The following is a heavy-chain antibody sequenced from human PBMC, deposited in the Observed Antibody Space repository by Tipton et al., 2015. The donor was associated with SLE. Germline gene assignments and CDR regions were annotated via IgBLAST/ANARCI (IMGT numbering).Heavy chain of an antibody. CDR2: IYYSGST. CDR3: VRQGAGWYEEEV. Sequence: TLSLTCTVSGGSINSGDNYWSWIRQHPGKGLEWIGYIYYSGSTNYNPSLKSRITMSVDTSKNHFSLNLSSVTAADTAVYYCVRQGAGWYEEEVWGQGTLVTVSS. V-gene: IGHV4-61*03. J-gene: IGHJ1*01. CDR1: GGSINSGDNY. D-gene: IGHD6-19*01.